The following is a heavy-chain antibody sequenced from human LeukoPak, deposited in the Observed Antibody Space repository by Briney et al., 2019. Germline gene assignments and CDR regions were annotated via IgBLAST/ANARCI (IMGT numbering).Heavy chain of an antibody. D-gene: IGHD3-3*01. J-gene: IGHJ4*02. CDR1: GFTFSSYS. CDR3: ARGVEVAIFGVVILDY. V-gene: IGHV3-21*01. CDR2: ISSSSSYI. Sequence: GGSLRLSCAASGFTFSSYSMNWVRQAPGKGLEWVSSISSSSSYIYYADSVKGRFTISRGNAKNSLYLQMNSLRAEDTAVYYCARGVEVAIFGVVILDYWGQGTLVTVSS.